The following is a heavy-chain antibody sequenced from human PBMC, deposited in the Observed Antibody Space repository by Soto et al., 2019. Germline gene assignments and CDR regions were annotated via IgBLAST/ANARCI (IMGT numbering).Heavy chain of an antibody. CDR1: GFTCRSYV. V-gene: IGHV3-33*05. J-gene: IGHJ4*02. CDR2: TSYDGSNN. Sequence: QVQLVESGGGVVQPGTSLRLSCVGSGFTCRSYVIHWVRQAPGKGLEWVALTSYDGSNNFYGDSVKGRFTISRHNSRNTVELPMDSLRFEDTALYYCARWGTTGGLDVWGQGTLVSVSS. CDR3: ARWGTTGGLDV. D-gene: IGHD3-16*01.